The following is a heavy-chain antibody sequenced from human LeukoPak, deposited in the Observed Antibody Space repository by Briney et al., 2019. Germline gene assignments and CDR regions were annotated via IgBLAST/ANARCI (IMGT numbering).Heavy chain of an antibody. V-gene: IGHV3-30*18. J-gene: IGHJ6*02. Sequence: GGSLRLPCAPSGFPFSNYGMQWVREAPARGLEGVAVISYEKSDKYYADSVKGRFTISRDNSKNTLYLQMNSLRPEDTAVYYCAKGVVAATNAAYYGMDAWGQGATVTVSS. CDR1: GFPFSNYG. CDR3: AKGVVAATNAAYYGMDA. D-gene: IGHD2-15*01. CDR2: ISYEKSDK.